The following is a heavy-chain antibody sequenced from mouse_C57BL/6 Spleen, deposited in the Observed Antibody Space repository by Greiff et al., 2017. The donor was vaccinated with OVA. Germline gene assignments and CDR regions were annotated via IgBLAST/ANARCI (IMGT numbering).Heavy chain of an antibody. CDR2: IDLNSGGT. Sequence: QVQLQQPGAELVKPGASVKLSCKASGYTFTSYWMHWVKQRPGRGLEWIGRIDLNSGGTKYNEKFKCKATLTVDKPSSTAYMQLSSLTSKDSAVYYCARPYDGYYWYFDVWGTGTTVTVSS. CDR1: GYTFTSYW. CDR3: ARPYDGYYWYFDV. D-gene: IGHD2-3*01. V-gene: IGHV1-72*01. J-gene: IGHJ1*03.